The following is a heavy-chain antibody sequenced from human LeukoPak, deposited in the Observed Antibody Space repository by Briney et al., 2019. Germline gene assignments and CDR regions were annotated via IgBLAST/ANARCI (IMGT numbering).Heavy chain of an antibody. J-gene: IGHJ4*02. V-gene: IGHV3-15*01. Sequence: GGSLRLSCAASGFTFSNALMSWVRQAPGKGLEWVGRIKTKTDGGTTDYAAPVKGRFTISRDDSKNTLYLQMNSLKTEDTAVYYCNPGGNYDSSDTPFDYWGQGPLVTVSS. CDR1: GFTFSNAL. D-gene: IGHD3-22*01. CDR3: NPGGNYDSSDTPFDY. CDR2: IKTKTDGGTT.